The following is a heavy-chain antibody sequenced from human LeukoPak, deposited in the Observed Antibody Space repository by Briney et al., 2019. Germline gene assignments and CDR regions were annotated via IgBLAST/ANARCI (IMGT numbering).Heavy chain of an antibody. CDR2: ISYDGSNK. J-gene: IGHJ3*02. CDR1: GFTFRSYA. Sequence: PGGSLRLSCAASGFTFRSYAMHWVRQAPGKGLEWVAVISYDGSNKYHADSVKGRFTISRDNSKNTLYLQMNSLRAEDTAVYYCARARTYDSSGYYLGDAFDIWGQGTMVTVSS. D-gene: IGHD3-22*01. CDR3: ARARTYDSSGYYLGDAFDI. V-gene: IGHV3-30-3*01.